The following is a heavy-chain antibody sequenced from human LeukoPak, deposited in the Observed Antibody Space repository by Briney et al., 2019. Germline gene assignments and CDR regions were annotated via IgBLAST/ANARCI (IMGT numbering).Heavy chain of an antibody. CDR2: INYSGNT. J-gene: IGHJ4*02. CDR1: GDSISSYY. V-gene: IGHV4-59*01. Sequence: SETLSLTCTVSGDSISSYYWSGVRQSPGKGLEWMGYINYSGNTNYNPSLKSRVTISVDTSKNQFSLRLTSVTAADTAVYYCAREGRQDYVYFDCWGQGTLVTVSS. D-gene: IGHD4-17*01. CDR3: AREGRQDYVYFDC.